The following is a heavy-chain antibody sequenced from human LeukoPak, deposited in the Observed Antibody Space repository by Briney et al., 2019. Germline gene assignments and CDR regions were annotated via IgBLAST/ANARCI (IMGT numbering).Heavy chain of an antibody. Sequence: SETLSLTCTVSGYSISSGYYWGWIRQPPGKGLEWIESIYHSGSTYYNPSLKSRVTISVDTSKNQFSLKLSSVTAADTAVYYCAREGDYDFWSGYYAEYFQHWGQGTLVTVSS. J-gene: IGHJ1*01. V-gene: IGHV4-38-2*02. CDR2: IYHSGST. CDR3: AREGDYDFWSGYYAEYFQH. CDR1: GYSISSGYY. D-gene: IGHD3-3*01.